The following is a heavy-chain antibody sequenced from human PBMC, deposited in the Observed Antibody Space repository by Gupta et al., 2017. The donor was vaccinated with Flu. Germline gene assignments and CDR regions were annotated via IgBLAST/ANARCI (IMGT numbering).Heavy chain of an antibody. Sequence: SWIRQPPGKGLEWIGEINHSGSTNYNPSLKSRVTISVDTSKNQFSLKLSSVTAADTAVYYCARGPGITGIGYYYYYYMDVWGKGTTVTVSS. V-gene: IGHV4-34*01. D-gene: IGHD1-20*01. CDR2: INHSGST. CDR3: ARGPGITGIGYYYYYYMDV. J-gene: IGHJ6*03.